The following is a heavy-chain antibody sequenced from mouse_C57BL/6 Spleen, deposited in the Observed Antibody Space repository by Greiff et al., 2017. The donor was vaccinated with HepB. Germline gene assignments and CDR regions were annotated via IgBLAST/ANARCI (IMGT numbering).Heavy chain of an antibody. V-gene: IGHV1-82*01. J-gene: IGHJ3*01. CDR1: GYAFSSSW. Sequence: QVQLQQSGPELVKPGASVKISCKASGYAFSSSWMNWVKQRPGKGLEGIGRIYPGDGDTNYNGKFRGKATLTADKSSSTAYMQLSSLTSEDSAVYFCARWNYGSSPWFAYWGQGTLVTVSA. CDR2: IYPGDGDT. D-gene: IGHD1-1*01. CDR3: ARWNYGSSPWFAY.